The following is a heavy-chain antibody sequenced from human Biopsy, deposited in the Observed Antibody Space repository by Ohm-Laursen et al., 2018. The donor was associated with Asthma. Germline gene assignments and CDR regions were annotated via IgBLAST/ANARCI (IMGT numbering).Heavy chain of an antibody. D-gene: IGHD4-17*01. CDR3: ARVVSYGDIYFGIDV. J-gene: IGHJ6*02. CDR2: VFWSGST. Sequence: SQTLSLTCRVSGGYTGSSDHHWAWIRQAPRKGLEWIGFVFWSGSTHYSRSLERRVSISIDTATNEFSMKLWSVTPADTAVYFCARVVSYGDIYFGIDVWGPGNTVVVSS. V-gene: IGHV4-30-4*01. CDR1: GGYTGSSDHH.